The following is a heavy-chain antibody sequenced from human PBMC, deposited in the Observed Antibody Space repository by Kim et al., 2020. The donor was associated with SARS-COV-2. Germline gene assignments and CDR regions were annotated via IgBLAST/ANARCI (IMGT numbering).Heavy chain of an antibody. J-gene: IGHJ5*02. Sequence: ASVKVSCKASGYTFTGYYMHWVRQAPGQGLEWMGWINPNSGSTNYAQKFQGRVTMTRDTSISTAYMELSRLRSDDTAVYYCARRASITMIVVVYNWFDPWGQGTLFTVSS. CDR3: ARRASITMIVVVYNWFDP. V-gene: IGHV1-2*02. CDR2: INPNSGST. CDR1: GYTFTGYY. D-gene: IGHD3-22*01.